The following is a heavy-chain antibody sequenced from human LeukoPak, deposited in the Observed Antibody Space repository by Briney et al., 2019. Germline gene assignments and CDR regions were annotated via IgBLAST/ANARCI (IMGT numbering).Heavy chain of an antibody. V-gene: IGHV3-23*01. D-gene: IGHD4-17*01. CDR1: GFTFSSYA. CDR2: ISGSGGST. Sequence: PGGSLRLSCAASGFTFSSYAMSWVRQAPGKGLEWVSAISGSGGSTYYADSVKGRFTISRDNSKNTLYLQMNSLRAEDTAVYYCARDHPHVRDPYGDKGACWYFDLWGRGTLVTVSS. CDR3: ARDHPHVRDPYGDKGACWYFDL. J-gene: IGHJ2*01.